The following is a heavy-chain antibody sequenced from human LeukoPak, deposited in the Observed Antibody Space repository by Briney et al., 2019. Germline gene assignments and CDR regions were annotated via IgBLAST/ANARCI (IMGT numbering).Heavy chain of an antibody. CDR2: ISSAGSDM. CDR3: ARDTPKFSSSADY. D-gene: IGHD6-6*01. CDR1: GFTFNDYE. V-gene: IGHV3-48*03. J-gene: IGHJ4*02. Sequence: GGSPRPSCAAAGFTFNDYEMNWVRQAPGKGLEWISYISSAGSDMYYADFVKGRFPVSRDNAKNSLFLQMNSLRAEDTAVYYCARDTPKFSSSADYRGQAALVTVSS.